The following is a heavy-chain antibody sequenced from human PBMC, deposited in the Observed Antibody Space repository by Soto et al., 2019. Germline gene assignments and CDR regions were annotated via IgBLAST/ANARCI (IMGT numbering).Heavy chain of an antibody. V-gene: IGHV1-58*01. CDR3: ARGGGCSSTTSLTNCNADWFDP. CDR2: IGVGSGNR. CDR1: GFTFTSSA. Sequence: SVKVSCKASGFTFTSSAVQWVRQARGQRLEWIGWIGVGSGNRHYAQKFQERVTITRDMSTNTAYMELSSLRAEDTAVYYCARGGGCSSTTSLTNCNADWFDPWGQGTLVTVSS. J-gene: IGHJ5*02. D-gene: IGHD2-2*01.